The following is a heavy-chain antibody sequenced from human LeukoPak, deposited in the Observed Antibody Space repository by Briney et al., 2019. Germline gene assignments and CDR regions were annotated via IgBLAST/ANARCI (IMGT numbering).Heavy chain of an antibody. CDR3: ARVGTVNYYDSSGYYYYFDY. Sequence: ASVKVSXKASGYTFTSYDINWVRQATGQGLEWMGWMNPNSGNTGYAQKFQGRVTMTRNTSISTAYMELSSLRSEDTAVYYCARVGTVNYYDSSGYYYYFDYWGQGTLVTVSS. V-gene: IGHV1-8*01. CDR1: GYTFTSYD. J-gene: IGHJ4*02. CDR2: MNPNSGNT. D-gene: IGHD3-22*01.